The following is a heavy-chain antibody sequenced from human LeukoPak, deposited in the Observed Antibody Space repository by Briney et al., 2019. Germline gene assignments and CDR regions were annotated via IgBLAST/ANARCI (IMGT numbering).Heavy chain of an antibody. D-gene: IGHD6-6*01. CDR3: ARSEHSSSSFDY. CDR2: ISSSSTHI. Sequence: AGGSLRLSCAASEFTLSSYSMNWVRQAPGKGLEWVSYISSSSTHIYYADSVKGRFTISRDNARNSLYLQMNSLRAEDTAIYYCARSEHSSSSFDYWGQGTLVTVSS. CDR1: EFTLSSYS. V-gene: IGHV3-21*01. J-gene: IGHJ4*02.